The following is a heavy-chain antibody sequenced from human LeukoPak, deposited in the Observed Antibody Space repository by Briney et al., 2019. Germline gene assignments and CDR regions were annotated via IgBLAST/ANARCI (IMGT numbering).Heavy chain of an antibody. CDR3: AKDQEYYDSSGLYDY. CDR1: GFTFSSYA. Sequence: PGGSLRLSCAASGFTFSSYAMSWVREAPGKGLEGVSAISGSGGSTYYAVCVEARFTIYRDNYKNTLYLQMNSLRPEDTAVYYCAKDQEYYDSSGLYDYWGQGTLVTVS. CDR2: ISGSGGST. V-gene: IGHV3-23*01. J-gene: IGHJ4*02. D-gene: IGHD3-22*01.